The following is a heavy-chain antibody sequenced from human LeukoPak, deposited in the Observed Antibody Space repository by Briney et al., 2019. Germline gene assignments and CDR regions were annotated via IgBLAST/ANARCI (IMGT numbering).Heavy chain of an antibody. V-gene: IGHV3-9*01. D-gene: IGHD6-13*01. CDR2: ISWNSGSI. CDR3: AKDKGYSSSWPSEIDY. J-gene: IGHJ4*02. CDR1: GFTFSSYA. Sequence: GGSLRLSCAASGFTFSSYAMSWVRQAPGKGLEWVSGISWNSGSIGYADSVKGRFTISRDNAKNSLYLQMNSLRAEDTALYYCAKDKGYSSSWPSEIDYWGQGTLVTVSS.